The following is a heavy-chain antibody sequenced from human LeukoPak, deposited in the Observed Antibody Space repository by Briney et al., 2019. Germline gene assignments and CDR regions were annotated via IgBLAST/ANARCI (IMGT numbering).Heavy chain of an antibody. CDR3: TTTDYGDYVGWYFDL. D-gene: IGHD4-17*01. CDR1: GFTFSGSA. Sequence: PGGSLKLSCAASGFTFSGSAMHWVRQASGKGLEWVGRIRSKANSHATAYAASVKGRFTISRDDSKNTAYLQMNSLKTEDTAVYYCTTTDYGDYVGWYFDLWGRGTLVTVSS. J-gene: IGHJ2*01. V-gene: IGHV3-73*01. CDR2: IRSKANSHAT.